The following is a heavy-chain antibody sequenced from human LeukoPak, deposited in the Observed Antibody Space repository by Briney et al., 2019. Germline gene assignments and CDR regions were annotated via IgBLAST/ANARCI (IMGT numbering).Heavy chain of an antibody. CDR1: GGSFSGYY. CDR2: INHSGST. Sequence: PSETLSLTCAVYGGSFSGYYWSWIRQPPGKGLEWIGEINHSGSTNYNPSLKSRVTISVDTSKNQFSLKLSSVTAADTAVYYCARARSKRWYPFDYWGQGTLVTVSS. D-gene: IGHD2-15*01. CDR3: ARARSKRWYPFDY. J-gene: IGHJ4*02. V-gene: IGHV4-34*01.